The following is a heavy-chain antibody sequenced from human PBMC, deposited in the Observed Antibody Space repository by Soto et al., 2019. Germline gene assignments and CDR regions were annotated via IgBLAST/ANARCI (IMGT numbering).Heavy chain of an antibody. V-gene: IGHV4-30-2*01. Sequence: SETLSLTCAVSGGSISSGVYSWSGIRHPPGKGLERIGYIYHSGSTYYNPSLKSRVTISVDRSKNQFSLKLSSVTAADTAVYYCARGTGSGTQDFDYWGQGTLVTVSS. D-gene: IGHD1-26*01. CDR2: IYHSGST. CDR3: ARGTGSGTQDFDY. CDR1: GGSISSGVYS. J-gene: IGHJ4*02.